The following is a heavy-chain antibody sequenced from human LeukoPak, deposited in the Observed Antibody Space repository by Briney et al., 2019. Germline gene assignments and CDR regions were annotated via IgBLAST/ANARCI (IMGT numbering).Heavy chain of an antibody. CDR1: GFTFSDYY. D-gene: IGHD4-11*01. CDR3: AKDRDYSDYYIDY. J-gene: IGHJ4*02. Sequence: GGSLRLSCAASGFTFSDYYMSWIRQAPGKGLEWVSYISSSGSTIYYADSVKGRFTISRDNAKNSLYLQMNSLRAEDTAVYYCAKDRDYSDYYIDYWGQGNLVTVSS. V-gene: IGHV3-11*01. CDR2: ISSSGSTI.